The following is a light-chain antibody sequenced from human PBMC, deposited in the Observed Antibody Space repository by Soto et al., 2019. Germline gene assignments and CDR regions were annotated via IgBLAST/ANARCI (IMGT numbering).Light chain of an antibody. CDR3: QQCYNWPPLT. CDR1: DTVNIY. J-gene: IGKJ5*01. V-gene: IGKV3-11*01. CDR2: DAS. Sequence: VVLTQSPATLSLSPGERATLSCRASDTVNIYLAWYQQKPGQAPRLLIYDASNRATGIPARFSGSGSGTDFTLSISSLEPEDSAIYYCQQCYNWPPLTFGQGTRLEIK.